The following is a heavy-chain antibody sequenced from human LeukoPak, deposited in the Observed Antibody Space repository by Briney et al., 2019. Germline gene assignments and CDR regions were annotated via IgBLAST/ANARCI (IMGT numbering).Heavy chain of an antibody. V-gene: IGHV4-30-4*01. J-gene: IGHJ5*02. CDR2: IYYSGST. CDR1: GGSISSGDYY. D-gene: IGHD1-26*01. CDR3: ARVATRRWFDP. Sequence: SQTLSLTCTVSGGSISSGDYYWSWIRQPPGTGLEWIGYIYYSGSTYYNPSLKSRVTISVDTSKNQFSLKLSSVTAADTAVYYCARVATRRWFDPWGQGTLVTVSS.